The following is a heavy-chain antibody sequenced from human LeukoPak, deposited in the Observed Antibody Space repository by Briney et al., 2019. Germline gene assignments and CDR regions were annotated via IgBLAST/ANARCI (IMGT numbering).Heavy chain of an antibody. CDR2: INPNSGGT. CDR3: ARAQQSEYYYDSSGYLDY. V-gene: IGHV1-2*04. Sequence: GASVKVSCKASGYTFTGYYMHWVRQAPGQGLEWMGWINPNSGGTNYAQKFQGWVTMTRDTSISTACMELSRLRSDDTAVYYCARAQQSEYYYDSSGYLDYWGQGTLVTVSS. D-gene: IGHD3-22*01. J-gene: IGHJ4*02. CDR1: GYTFTGYY.